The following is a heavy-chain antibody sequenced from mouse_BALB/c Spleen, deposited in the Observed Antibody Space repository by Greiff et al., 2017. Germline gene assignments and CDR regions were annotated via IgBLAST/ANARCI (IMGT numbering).Heavy chain of an antibody. CDR2: ISSGGSYT. Sequence: EVQGVESGGGLVKPGGSLKLSCAASGFTFSSYAMSWVRQTPEKRLEWVATISSGGSYTYYPDSVKGRFTISRDNAKNTLYLQMSSLRSEDTAMYYCERQGYGYLDYWGQGTTLTVSS. J-gene: IGHJ2*01. CDR1: GFTFSSYA. V-gene: IGHV5-9-3*01. D-gene: IGHD1-1*01. CDR3: ERQGYGYLDY.